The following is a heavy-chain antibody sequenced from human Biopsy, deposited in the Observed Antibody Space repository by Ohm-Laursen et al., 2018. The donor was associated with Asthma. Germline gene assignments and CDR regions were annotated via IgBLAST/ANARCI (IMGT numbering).Heavy chain of an antibody. V-gene: IGHV1-18*01. CDR3: ARAVNYSHYYGIDV. CDR2: ISVYNGNT. CDR1: GYTFNSAG. J-gene: IGHJ6*02. Sequence: ASVKVSCKTSGYTFNSAGITWVRQAPGQGLEWMGWISVYNGNTKVAQKLQDRVTMITDTSTSTAYMELRSLRSDDTAVYFCARAVNYSHYYGIDVWGQETTVTVS. D-gene: IGHD3-10*01.